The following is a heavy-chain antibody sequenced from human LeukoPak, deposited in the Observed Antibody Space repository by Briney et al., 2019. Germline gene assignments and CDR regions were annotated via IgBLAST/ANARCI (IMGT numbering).Heavy chain of an antibody. Sequence: PGGSLRLSCTASKSTFSHYGMQWVRQAPGKGLEWVAVISSDGSIKVYADSVKGRFTLSRDNSISTVDLQMNSLRAEDTAVYYCVKEYHSRGFGAYFDYWGQGTLVTVSS. CDR3: VKEYHSRGFGAYFDY. V-gene: IGHV3-30*18. CDR1: KSTFSHYG. J-gene: IGHJ4*02. D-gene: IGHD3-3*01. CDR2: ISSDGSIK.